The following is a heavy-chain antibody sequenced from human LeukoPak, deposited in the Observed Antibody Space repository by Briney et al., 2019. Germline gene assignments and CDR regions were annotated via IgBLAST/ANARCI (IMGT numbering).Heavy chain of an antibody. D-gene: IGHD6-19*01. J-gene: IGHJ6*02. Sequence: PGGSLRLSCAASGFTFSSYSMNWVRQALGKGLEWVSSISSSSSYIYYADSVKGRFTISRDNAKNSLYLQMNSLRAEDTAVYYCARVDSSGWYQGYYYYYGMDVWGQGTTVTVSS. V-gene: IGHV3-21*01. CDR1: GFTFSSYS. CDR2: ISSSSSYI. CDR3: ARVDSSGWYQGYYYYYGMDV.